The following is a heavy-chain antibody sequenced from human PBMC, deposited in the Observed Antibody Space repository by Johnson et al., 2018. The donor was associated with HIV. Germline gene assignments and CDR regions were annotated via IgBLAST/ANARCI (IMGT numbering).Heavy chain of an antibody. Sequence: EKLVESGGGVVQPGGSLRLSCAASGFTVSSNYMSWVRQAPGKGLEWVSVIYSGGSTYYADSVKGRFTISRDNSKNTLYLQMNSLRAEDTAVYYCAKDLFTEREDDAFDIWGQGTLVTVSS. CDR3: AKDLFTEREDDAFDI. V-gene: IGHV3-66*01. CDR2: IYSGGST. J-gene: IGHJ3*02. D-gene: IGHD1-26*01. CDR1: GFTVSSNY.